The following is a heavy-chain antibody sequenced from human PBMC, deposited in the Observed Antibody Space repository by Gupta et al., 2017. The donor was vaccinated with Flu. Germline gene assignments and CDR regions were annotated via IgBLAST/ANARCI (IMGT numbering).Heavy chain of an antibody. CDR2: ISGSGGST. J-gene: IGHJ6*02. Sequence: EVQLLESGGGLVQPGGSLRLSCAASGFTFSSYAMSWVRQAPGKGLEWVSAISGSGGSTYYADSVKGRFTISRDNSKNTLYLQMNSLRAEDTAVYYCAKDPTIPGVEDNYYYGMDVWGQGTTVTVSS. CDR1: GFTFSSYA. CDR3: AKDPTIPGVEDNYYYGMDV. D-gene: IGHD2-15*01. V-gene: IGHV3-23*01.